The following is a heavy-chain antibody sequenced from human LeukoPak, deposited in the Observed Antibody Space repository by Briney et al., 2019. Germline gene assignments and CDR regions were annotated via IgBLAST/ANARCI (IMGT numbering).Heavy chain of an antibody. Sequence: GGPLRFSCSASGFTFSTYDMNWVRAAPGEGLEGVPSISSRSKYIYYAGSVRGSFTISSDNDNNFLYLQVDSQRDEDRAVYYCAKYGGSKRAVAGSDFWGQGTLVTVSS. CDR3: AKYGGSKRAVAGSDF. J-gene: IGHJ4*02. CDR2: ISSRSKYI. D-gene: IGHD6-19*01. CDR1: GFTFSTYD. V-gene: IGHV3-21*01.